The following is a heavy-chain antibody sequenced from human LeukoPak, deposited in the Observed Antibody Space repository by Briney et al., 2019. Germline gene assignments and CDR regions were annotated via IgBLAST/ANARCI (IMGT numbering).Heavy chain of an antibody. V-gene: IGHV4-59*08. Sequence: PSETLSLTCTVSGGSLSNYYWSWIRQPPGKGLEWIGYIYYSGSTSYYPSLESRVTISVDTSKTQFSLKLSSVTAADTAVYYCARYLRNSFFDYWGQGTLVTVSS. CDR3: ARYLRNSFFDY. CDR1: GGSLSNYY. CDR2: IYYSGST. D-gene: IGHD2/OR15-2a*01. J-gene: IGHJ4*02.